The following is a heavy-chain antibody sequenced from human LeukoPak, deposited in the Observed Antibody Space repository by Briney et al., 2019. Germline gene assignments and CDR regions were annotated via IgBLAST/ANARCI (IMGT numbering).Heavy chain of an antibody. J-gene: IGHJ2*01. D-gene: IGHD3-22*01. CDR2: FHTSVTT. V-gene: IGHV4-4*07. CDR1: GGSINGDY. CDR3: ARATAYYESSAYYLAHWYFDL. Sequence: PSETLSLTCTVSGGSINGDYWSWIRQPAGKELEWIGRFHTSVTTNYNPSLKSRATISADRSKNQFSLTLTSVPAADTAVYYCARATAYYESSAYYLAHWYFDLWGRGTLVTVSS.